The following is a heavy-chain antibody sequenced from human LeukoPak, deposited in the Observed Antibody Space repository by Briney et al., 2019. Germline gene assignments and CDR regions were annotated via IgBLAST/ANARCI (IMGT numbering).Heavy chain of an antibody. D-gene: IGHD3-22*01. Sequence: ASVKVSCKASGGTFSSYAISWVRQAPGQGLEWMGRIIPILGIANYAQKFQGRVTITADKSTSTAYMELSSLRSEDTAVYYCARDPSHYDSSGYYQNQFDYWGQGTLVTVSS. J-gene: IGHJ4*02. CDR2: IIPILGIA. CDR1: GGTFSSYA. V-gene: IGHV1-69*04. CDR3: ARDPSHYDSSGYYQNQFDY.